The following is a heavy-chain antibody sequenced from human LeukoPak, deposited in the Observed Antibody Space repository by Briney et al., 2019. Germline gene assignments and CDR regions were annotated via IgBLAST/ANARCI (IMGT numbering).Heavy chain of an antibody. Sequence: SETLSLTCTVSGGSISSYYWSWIRQPPGKGLEWIGYIYHSGSTYYNPSLKSRVTISVDRSKNQFSLKLSSVTAADTAVYYCARGTIIGGDTTTTNWFDPWGQGTLVTVSS. D-gene: IGHD2-21*01. CDR3: ARGTIIGGDTTTTNWFDP. CDR2: IYHSGST. V-gene: IGHV4-59*12. J-gene: IGHJ5*02. CDR1: GGSISSYY.